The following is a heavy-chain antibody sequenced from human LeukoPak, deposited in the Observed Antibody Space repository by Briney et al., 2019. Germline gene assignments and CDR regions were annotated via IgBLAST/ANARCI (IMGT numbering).Heavy chain of an antibody. J-gene: IGHJ3*02. CDR2: INPNSGGT. D-gene: IGHD3-10*01. V-gene: IGHV1-2*02. CDR1: EYTFIDYY. CDR3: ARAGKIMITMVRGALASSDGFDI. Sequence: ASVKVSCKASEYTFIDYYIHWVRQAPGQGLEWMGWINPNSGGTNYAQKFQGRFTMTRDTSISTAYMELSRLRSDDTAVYYCARAGKIMITMVRGALASSDGFDIWGQGKMVTVSS.